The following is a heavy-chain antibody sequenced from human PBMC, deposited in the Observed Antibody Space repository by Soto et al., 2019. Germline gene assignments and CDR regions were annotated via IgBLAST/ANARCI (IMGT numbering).Heavy chain of an antibody. CDR2: ISWNSGSI. D-gene: IGHD7-27*01. CDR1: GFTFDDYA. Sequence: GGSLRLSCAASGFTFDDYAMHWVRQAPGKGLEWVSGISWNSGSIGYADSVKGRFTISRDNAKNSLYLQMNSLRAEDTAVYYCVRNRELGLGRYFDSWGQGTLVTV. V-gene: IGHV3-9*01. J-gene: IGHJ4*02. CDR3: VRNRELGLGRYFDS.